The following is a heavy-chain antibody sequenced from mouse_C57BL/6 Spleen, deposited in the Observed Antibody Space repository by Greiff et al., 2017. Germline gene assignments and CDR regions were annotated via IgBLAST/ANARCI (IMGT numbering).Heavy chain of an antibody. Sequence: EVKLMESGGGLVQPKGSLKLSCAASGFSFNTYAMNWVRQAPGKGLEWVARIRSKSNNYATYYADSVKDRFTISRDDSESMLYLQMNNLKTEDTAMSYCVGDYDWYAMGYWGQRASVAAST. J-gene: IGHJ4*01. CDR1: GFSFNTYA. V-gene: IGHV10-1*01. CDR2: IRSKSNNYAT. CDR3: VGDYDWYAMGY. D-gene: IGHD2-4*01.